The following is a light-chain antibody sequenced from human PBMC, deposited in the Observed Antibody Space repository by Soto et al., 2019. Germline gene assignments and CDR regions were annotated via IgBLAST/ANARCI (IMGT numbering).Light chain of an antibody. CDR2: DAS. CDR3: QHRSKWPPT. V-gene: IGKV3-11*01. CDR1: QSVSVD. Sequence: ETVLTQSPATLSLSPGERATLSCRASQSVSVDLAWYQQKPGQSPRLLIYDASKRATGLPARFSGSGSGTDFTLTISSLEPEDFAVYFCQHRSKWPPTFGQGTKVEIK. J-gene: IGKJ1*01.